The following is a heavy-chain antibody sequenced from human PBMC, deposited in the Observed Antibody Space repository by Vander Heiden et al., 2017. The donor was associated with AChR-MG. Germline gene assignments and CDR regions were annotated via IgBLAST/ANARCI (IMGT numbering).Heavy chain of an antibody. CDR1: GFTFDDYA. V-gene: IGHV3-9*01. CDR3: AKGYCSGGSCSQAFDI. J-gene: IGHJ3*02. Sequence: EVQLVESGGGLVQPGRSLRLSCAASGFTFDDYAMHWVRQAPGKGLEWVSGISWNSGSIGYADSVKGRFTISRDNAKNSLYLQMNSLRAEDTALYYCAKGYCSGGSCSQAFDIWGQGTMVTVSS. CDR2: ISWNSGSI. D-gene: IGHD2-15*01.